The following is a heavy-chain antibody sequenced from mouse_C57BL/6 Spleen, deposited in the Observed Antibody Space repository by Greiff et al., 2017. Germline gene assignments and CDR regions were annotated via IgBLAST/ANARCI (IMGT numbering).Heavy chain of an antibody. D-gene: IGHD2-12*01. Sequence: EVKLVEPGGGLVQSGRSLRLSCATSGFTFSDFYMEWVRQAPGKGLEWIAASINKANDYTTEYSASVKGRFIVSRYTSQSILYLQMNALRADDTAIYYCAGDCPYSAYAMDYWGQGTSVTVSS. CDR3: AGDCPYSAYAMDY. J-gene: IGHJ4*01. V-gene: IGHV7-1*01. CDR2: SINKANDYTT. CDR1: GFTFSDFY.